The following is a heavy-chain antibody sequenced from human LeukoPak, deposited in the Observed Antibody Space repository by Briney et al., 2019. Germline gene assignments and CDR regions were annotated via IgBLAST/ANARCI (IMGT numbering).Heavy chain of an antibody. Sequence: SETLSLTCTVSGDSISTYYWSWIRQPPGKGLEWIGYIYYNGSTNYNPSLKSRVTISVDTSKNQFSLKLSSVTAADTAVYYCATERSGYDYYYYYYGMDVWGQGTTVTVSS. V-gene: IGHV4-59*01. D-gene: IGHD5-12*01. J-gene: IGHJ6*02. CDR3: ATERSGYDYYYYYYGMDV. CDR1: GDSISTYY. CDR2: IYYNGST.